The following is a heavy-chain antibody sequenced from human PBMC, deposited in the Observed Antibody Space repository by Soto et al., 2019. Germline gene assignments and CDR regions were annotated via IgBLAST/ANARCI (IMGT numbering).Heavy chain of an antibody. CDR1: GYTFTDFY. CDR3: ATGTNGTTGWYHP. CDR2: INPKSGAT. J-gene: IGHJ5*01. D-gene: IGHD1-1*01. V-gene: IGHV1-2*02. Sequence: QVQLVQSGTEVKKPGASVTVSCKSSGYTFTDFYLHWLRQAPGQGLERVGWINPKSGATKSSQRFQGRVTVSRDTSVSTALSELTSLTSDDTAIYYSATGTNGTTGWYHPWGQGPRVTVSS.